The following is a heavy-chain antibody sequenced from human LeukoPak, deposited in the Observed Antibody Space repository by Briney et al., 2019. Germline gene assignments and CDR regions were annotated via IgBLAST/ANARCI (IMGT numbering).Heavy chain of an antibody. CDR1: GYSISSGFY. Sequence: SETLSLTCTVSGYSISSGFYWGWIRQPPGKGLECIGSIYHSGSTYYNPSLESRVTISVDTSKNQFSLNLSSVTAADTAMYYCARAVGTSRNFFDYWGQGTLVTVSS. D-gene: IGHD4-23*01. V-gene: IGHV4-38-2*02. CDR2: IYHSGST. J-gene: IGHJ4*02. CDR3: ARAVGTSRNFFDY.